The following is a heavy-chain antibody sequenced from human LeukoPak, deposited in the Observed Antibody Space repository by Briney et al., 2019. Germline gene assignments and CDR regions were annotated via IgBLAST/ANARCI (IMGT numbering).Heavy chain of an antibody. V-gene: IGHV1-18*01. Sequence: ASVKVSCKASGYTFTSYGISWVRQAPGQGLEWMGWISAYNGNTNYAQKLQGRVTMTTDTSTSTAYMELRSLRSDDTAMYYCARGKRHSSSWYNWFDPWGQGTLVTVSS. D-gene: IGHD6-13*01. J-gene: IGHJ5*02. CDR1: GYTFTSYG. CDR3: ARGKRHSSSWYNWFDP. CDR2: ISAYNGNT.